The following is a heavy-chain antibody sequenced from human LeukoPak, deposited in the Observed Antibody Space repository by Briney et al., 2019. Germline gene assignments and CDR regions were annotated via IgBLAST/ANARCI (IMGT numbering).Heavy chain of an antibody. CDR2: IGGSASNI. J-gene: IGHJ3*02. V-gene: IGHV3-11*04. CDR1: GLTVTDYY. Sequence: GGSLRLSCAASGLTVTDYYMQWIRQAPGEGLEWVSFIGGSASNIYYADSVKGRFTISRDNAKNSLYLQMHSLRAEDTAVYYCAKEWSAFDIWGQGTIVTVSS. CDR3: AKEWSAFDI. D-gene: IGHD2-15*01.